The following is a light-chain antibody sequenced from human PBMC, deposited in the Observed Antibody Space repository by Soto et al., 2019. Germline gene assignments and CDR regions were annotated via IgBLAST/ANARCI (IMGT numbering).Light chain of an antibody. V-gene: IGLV2-18*02. CDR2: EVN. CDR3: NSFTTSSTYV. CDR1: SSDIGSYNR. J-gene: IGLJ1*01. Sequence: QSVLTQPASVSGSPGQSITISCTGGSSDIGSYNRVSWYQQPPGTAPKLIIYEVNNRPSGVPDRFSGSKSGNTASLTISGLQAEDEADYYCNSFTTSSTYVFGTGTKVTVL.